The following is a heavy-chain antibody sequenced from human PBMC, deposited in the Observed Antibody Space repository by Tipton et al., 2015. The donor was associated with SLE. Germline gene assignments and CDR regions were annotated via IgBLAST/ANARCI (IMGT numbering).Heavy chain of an antibody. CDR1: GGSISSGGYY. J-gene: IGHJ3*02. CDR2: IYYSGST. Sequence: TLSLTCTVSGGSISSGGYYWGWIRQPPGKGLEWIGSIYYSGSTYYNPSLKSRVTISVDTSKNQFSLKLNSVTAADTAVYYCARLRLSAFDIWGQGTMVTVSS. D-gene: IGHD2/OR15-2a*01. CDR3: ARLRLSAFDI. V-gene: IGHV4-39*07.